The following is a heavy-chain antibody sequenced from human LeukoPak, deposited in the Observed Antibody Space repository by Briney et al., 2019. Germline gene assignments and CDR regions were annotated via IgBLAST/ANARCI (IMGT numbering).Heavy chain of an antibody. V-gene: IGHV1-18*04. CDR1: GYTSTSYG. CDR2: ISAYNGNT. D-gene: IGHD3-9*01. CDR3: ARDLPLNYDILTGYLYFDY. J-gene: IGHJ4*02. Sequence: ASVKVSCKASGYTSTSYGISWVRQAPGQGLEWMGWISAYNGNTNYAQKLQGRVTMTTDTSTSTAYMELRSLRSDDTAVYYCARDLPLNYDILTGYLYFDYWGQGTLVTVSS.